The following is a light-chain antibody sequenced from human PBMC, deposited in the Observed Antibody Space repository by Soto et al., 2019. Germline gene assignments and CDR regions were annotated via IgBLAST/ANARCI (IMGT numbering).Light chain of an antibody. CDR1: QSVDRSY. J-gene: IGKJ2*03. V-gene: IGKV3-20*01. Sequence: EGVLTQSPGILSLSPGERATLSCRASQSVDRSYLAWYQQRPGQAPRLLIYGASSRATGIPDRFSGSGSGTDFSITISRLETEDFAVYYCQQYSSSPPMFSFRHGTKLEIK. CDR3: QQYSSSPPMFS. CDR2: GAS.